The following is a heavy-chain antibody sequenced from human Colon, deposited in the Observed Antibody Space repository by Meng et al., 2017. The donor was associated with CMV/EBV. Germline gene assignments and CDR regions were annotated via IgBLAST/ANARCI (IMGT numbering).Heavy chain of an antibody. Sequence: SLSGYYWSGIRQPPGKGLEWIGEINHSGRTNYNPSLKSRVTISADTSKNQFSLKLNSVTAADTAVYYCARERIVVVPAAIPDWYFDLWGHGTLVTVSS. V-gene: IGHV4-34*01. J-gene: IGHJ2*01. CDR3: ARERIVVVPAAIPDWYFDL. CDR2: INHSGRT. CDR1: SLSGYY. D-gene: IGHD2-2*01.